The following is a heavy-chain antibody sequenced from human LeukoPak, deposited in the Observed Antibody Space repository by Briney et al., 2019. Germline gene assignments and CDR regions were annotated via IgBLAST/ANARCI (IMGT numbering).Heavy chain of an antibody. D-gene: IGHD3-3*01. CDR2: IYTSESP. Sequence: SETLSPTCTVSGGSINSYYWSWIRQPAGKGLEWLGRIYTSESPIYNPSLKSRVTMSVDTSKNEFSLKLSSVTAADTAVYYCARDLTTPNDYWGQGTLVTVSS. CDR3: ARDLTTPNDY. J-gene: IGHJ4*02. CDR1: GGSINSYY. V-gene: IGHV4-4*07.